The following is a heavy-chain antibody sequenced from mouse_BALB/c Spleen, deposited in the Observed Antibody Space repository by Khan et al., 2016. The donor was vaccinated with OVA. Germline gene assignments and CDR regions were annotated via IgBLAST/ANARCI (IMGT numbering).Heavy chain of an antibody. J-gene: IGHJ3*01. CDR3: AKNYASWFAY. Sequence: QVQLQQSGPELVKPGASVKMSCKASGYTFTDYVINWVKQRTGQGLEWIGEIYPGSGSTYYNEKFKGKATLTADKSSNSASMQLSSLTSEDSAVYFCAKNYASWFAYWGQGTLVTVSA. CDR1: GYTFTDYV. V-gene: IGHV1-77*01. CDR2: IYPGSGST.